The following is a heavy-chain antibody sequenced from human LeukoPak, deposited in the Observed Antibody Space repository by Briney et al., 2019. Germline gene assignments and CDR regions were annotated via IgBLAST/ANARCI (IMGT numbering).Heavy chain of an antibody. CDR3: ARHYEIKNRYYFDY. Sequence: VKPSETLSLTCTVSGGSISSYYWSWIRQPAGKGLEWIGRVYTSGSTNYNPSLKSRVPMSVDTSKNQFSLKLSSVTAADTAVYYCARHYEIKNRYYFDYWGQGTLVTVSS. CDR1: GGSISSYY. V-gene: IGHV4-4*07. D-gene: IGHD3-9*01. CDR2: VYTSGST. J-gene: IGHJ4*02.